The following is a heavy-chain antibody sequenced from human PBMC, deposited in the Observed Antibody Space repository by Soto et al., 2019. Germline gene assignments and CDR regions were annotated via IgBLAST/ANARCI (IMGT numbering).Heavy chain of an antibody. CDR1: GYTFSGYY. Sequence: QVQLVQSGAEVKKPGASVKVSCKASGYTFSGYYMHWVRQAPGQGLEWMGWINPNSGGTNYAQKFQGWVTMTRGTSITTAYMELSRLRSDDTAVYYCARAVWFGELLGAYYGMDVWGQGTTVTVSS. J-gene: IGHJ6*02. CDR2: INPNSGGT. CDR3: ARAVWFGELLGAYYGMDV. D-gene: IGHD3-10*01. V-gene: IGHV1-2*04.